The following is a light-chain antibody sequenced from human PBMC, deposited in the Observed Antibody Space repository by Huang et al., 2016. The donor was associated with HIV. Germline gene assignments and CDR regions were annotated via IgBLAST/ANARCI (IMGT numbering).Light chain of an antibody. J-gene: IGKJ4*01. CDR1: QGISNT. CDR2: DAS. CDR3: QQFNHYPLT. V-gene: IGKV1D-13*01. Sequence: QLTQSPSSLSASVGDRVTITCRASQGISNTLAWYQQKPGKAPKLLIYDASSLQTGAPSRCSGSGSGTDVTLTISSLQPEDCATYYCQQFNHYPLTFGGGTKVEIE.